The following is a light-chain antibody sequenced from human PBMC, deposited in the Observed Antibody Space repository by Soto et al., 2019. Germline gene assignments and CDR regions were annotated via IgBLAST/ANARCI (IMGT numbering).Light chain of an antibody. CDR3: QQYGSS. V-gene: IGKV3-20*01. CDR1: QSVSSSY. J-gene: IGKJ2*01. Sequence: EIVLTQSPGTLSLSPGERATLSCRASQSVSSSYLAWYQQKPGQAPRLLIYGASSRATGIPDRFSGSGSGTDFPLNISRLEPEDFAVYYCQQYGSSFGQGTKLEIK. CDR2: GAS.